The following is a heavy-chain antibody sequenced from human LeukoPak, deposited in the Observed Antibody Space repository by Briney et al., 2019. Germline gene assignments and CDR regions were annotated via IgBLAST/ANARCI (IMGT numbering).Heavy chain of an antibody. CDR2: FDPEDGET. D-gene: IGHD2-15*01. J-gene: IGHJ4*02. CDR1: GYTLTELF. V-gene: IGHV1-24*01. CDR3: ATVRCSGGSCYSYFDY. Sequence: ASVKVSCKVSGYTLTELFMHWVRQAPGKGLEWMGGFDPEDGETIYAQKFQGRVTMTEDTSTDTAYMELSSLRSEDTAVYYCATVRCSGGSCYSYFDYWGQGTLVTVSS.